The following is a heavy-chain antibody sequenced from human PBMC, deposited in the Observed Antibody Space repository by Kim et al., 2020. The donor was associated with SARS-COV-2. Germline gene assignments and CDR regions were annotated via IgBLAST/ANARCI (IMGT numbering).Heavy chain of an antibody. D-gene: IGHD3-16*02. J-gene: IGHJ5*02. CDR3: ARGENDYVWGSYRYPNWFDP. V-gene: IGHV3-48*03. Sequence: RFTISRDNAKNSLYLQMNSLRAEDTAVYYCARGENDYVWGSYRYPNWFDPWGQGTLVTVSS.